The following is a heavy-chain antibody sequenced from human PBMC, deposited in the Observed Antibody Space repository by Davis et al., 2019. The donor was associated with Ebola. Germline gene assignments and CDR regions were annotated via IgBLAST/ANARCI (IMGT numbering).Heavy chain of an antibody. D-gene: IGHD3-9*01. CDR2: IYPGDSDT. CDR1: GYSFTSYW. J-gene: IGHJ4*02. V-gene: IGHV5-51*01. CDR3: ARGTTILSYYFDY. Sequence: GESLKISCQGSGYSFTSYWIGWVRQMPGKGLEWMGIIYPGDSDTRYSPSFQGQVTISADKSISTAYLQWSSLKASDTAMYYCARGTTILSYYFDYWGQGTLVTVSS.